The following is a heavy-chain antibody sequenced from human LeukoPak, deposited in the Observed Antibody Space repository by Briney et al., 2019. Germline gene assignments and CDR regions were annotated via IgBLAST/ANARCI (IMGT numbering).Heavy chain of an antibody. CDR1: GFTFSSYS. J-gene: IGHJ3*02. CDR2: ISSSSSYI. Sequence: KPGGSLRLSCAASGFTFSSYSMNWVRQAPGEGLEWVSSISSSSSYIYYADSVKGRFTISRDNAKNSLYLQMNSPRAEDTAVYYCARACSSTSCSHAFDIWGQGTMVTVSS. CDR3: ARACSSTSCSHAFDI. V-gene: IGHV3-21*01. D-gene: IGHD2-2*01.